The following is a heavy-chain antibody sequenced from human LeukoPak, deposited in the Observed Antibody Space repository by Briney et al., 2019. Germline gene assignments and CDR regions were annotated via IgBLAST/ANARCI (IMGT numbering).Heavy chain of an antibody. V-gene: IGHV1-2*02. J-gene: IGHJ4*02. CDR1: GYTFTGYY. CDR3: AREVNGVCPFDY. D-gene: IGHD2-8*01. CDR2: INPNSGGT. Sequence: ASVTVSCKASGYTFTGYYMHWVRQAPGQGLEWMGWINPNSGGTNYAQKFQGRVTMTRDTTISTAYMELSRLRSDDTAVYYCAREVNGVCPFDYWGQGTLVTVSS.